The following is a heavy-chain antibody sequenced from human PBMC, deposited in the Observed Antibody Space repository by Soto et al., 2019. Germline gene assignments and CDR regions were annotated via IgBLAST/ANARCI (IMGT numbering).Heavy chain of an antibody. Sequence: GGSLRLSCGASGFTFRSYGMHWVRQAPGKGLEWVAVISYDGSNKYYADSVKGRFTISRDNSKNTLYLQMNSLRAEDTAVYYCAKEGKELNYYYGMDVWGQGTTVTVSS. J-gene: IGHJ6*02. V-gene: IGHV3-30*18. CDR3: AKEGKELNYYYGMDV. D-gene: IGHD1-7*01. CDR2: ISYDGSNK. CDR1: GFTFRSYG.